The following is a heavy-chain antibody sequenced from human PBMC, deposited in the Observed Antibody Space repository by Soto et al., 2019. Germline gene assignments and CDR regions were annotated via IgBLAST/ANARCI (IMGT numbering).Heavy chain of an antibody. CDR2: INPNSGGT. Sequence: ASVKVSCKASGYTFTGYFMHWVRQSPGQGLEWMGWINPNSGGTNYAQKFQGWVTMTRDTSISTAYMELSRLRSDDTAVYYCARDPYNWNSRGYYSSGMDVWGQGPTVTVSS. J-gene: IGHJ6*02. CDR1: GYTFTGYF. V-gene: IGHV1-2*04. CDR3: ARDPYNWNSRGYYSSGMDV. D-gene: IGHD1-7*01.